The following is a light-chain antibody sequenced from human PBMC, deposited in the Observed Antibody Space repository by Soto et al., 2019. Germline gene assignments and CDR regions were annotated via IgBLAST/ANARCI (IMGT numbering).Light chain of an antibody. CDR3: QQGYTTPGT. Sequence: DIQMTQSPSSLSASVGDRVTITCRTSQSISAHLNWYQQKPGKAPKVLIYVATNLESGVPSRFSGSGSGTEFTLTISSLQPEDFATYYCQQGYTTPGTFGQGTKVE. CDR2: VAT. V-gene: IGKV1-39*01. CDR1: QSISAH. J-gene: IGKJ1*01.